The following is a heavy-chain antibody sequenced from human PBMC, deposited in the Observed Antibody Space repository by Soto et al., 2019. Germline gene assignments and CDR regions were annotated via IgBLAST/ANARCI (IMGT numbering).Heavy chain of an antibody. CDR1: GDSINSDNW. J-gene: IGHJ4*02. D-gene: IGHD6-13*01. CDR3: ARGERQQQRDS. CDR2: IIHSGST. Sequence: QVQLQESGPGLVKPSGTLSLTCAVSGDSINSDNWWRWVRQPPGKGLEWIGEIIHSGSTSYNPSLKRRVVISVDKSKNQFFLKVTSVTAAGTAVYFCARGERQQQRDSWGQGTLVTVSS. V-gene: IGHV4-4*02.